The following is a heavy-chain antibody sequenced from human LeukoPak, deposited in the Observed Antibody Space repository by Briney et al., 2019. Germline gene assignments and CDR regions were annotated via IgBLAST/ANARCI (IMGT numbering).Heavy chain of an antibody. CDR2: IYYSGST. D-gene: IGHD5-12*01. Sequence: SGTLSLTCTVSGGSISSSSYYWGWIRQPPGKGLEWIGSIYYSGSTYYNPSLKSRVTISVDTSKNQFSLKLSSVTAADTAVYYCARGSGYVIDYWGQGTLVTVSS. J-gene: IGHJ4*02. V-gene: IGHV4-39*07. CDR1: GGSISSSSYY. CDR3: ARGSGYVIDY.